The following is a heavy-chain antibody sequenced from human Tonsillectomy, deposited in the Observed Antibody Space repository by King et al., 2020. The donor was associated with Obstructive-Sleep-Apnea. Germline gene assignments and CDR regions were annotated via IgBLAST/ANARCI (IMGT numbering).Heavy chain of an antibody. Sequence: VQLQESGPGLVKPSETLSLTCTVSGASISNYYWSWIRQAPGKGLEWIGYMYYSGNTNYSPALKSRVTISVDTSKIQFSLRLSSVTAADTAVYYWARDVADWGQGTLVTVSS. V-gene: IGHV4-59*12. CDR3: ARDVAD. CDR2: MYYSGNT. D-gene: IGHD6-19*01. CDR1: GASISNYY. J-gene: IGHJ4*02.